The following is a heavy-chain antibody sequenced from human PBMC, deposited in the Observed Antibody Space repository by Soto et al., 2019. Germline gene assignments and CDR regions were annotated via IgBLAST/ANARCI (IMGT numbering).Heavy chain of an antibody. Sequence: QVQLQESGPGLVKPSETLSLTCTVSGGSISSYYWSWIRQPPGKGLEWIGYIYYSGSTNYNPSLKSRVNISEDTSKNQFSLKLSPVTAADTAVYYCARYIAAAANWFDPWGQGTLVTVSS. D-gene: IGHD6-13*01. CDR1: GGSISSYY. V-gene: IGHV4-59*08. J-gene: IGHJ5*02. CDR3: ARYIAAAANWFDP. CDR2: IYYSGST.